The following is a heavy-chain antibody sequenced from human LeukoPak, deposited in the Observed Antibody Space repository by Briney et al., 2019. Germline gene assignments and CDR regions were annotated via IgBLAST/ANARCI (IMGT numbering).Heavy chain of an antibody. D-gene: IGHD4/OR15-4a*01. CDR1: GGSISSGSYY. Sequence: SETLSLTCTVSGGSISSGSYYWSWIRQPAGKGLEWIGRIYTSGSTNYNPSLKSRVTISVDTSKNQFSLKLSSVTAADTAVYYCARAFVWCMDVWGKGTTVTVSS. J-gene: IGHJ6*03. CDR2: IYTSGST. V-gene: IGHV4-61*02. CDR3: ARAFVWCMDV.